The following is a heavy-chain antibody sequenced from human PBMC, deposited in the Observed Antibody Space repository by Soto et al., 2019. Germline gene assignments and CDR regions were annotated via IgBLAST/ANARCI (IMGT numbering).Heavy chain of an antibody. CDR1: GDSISDDY. D-gene: IGHD3-10*01. Sequence: SATLSLTCTVSGDSISDDYWTWIRQPPGKALEWIGYVYYSGSTSYNPSFKSRVTIAVDTSKTQFSLKLNSVTAADTAVYYCARVRTTLDFYYYYMDVWGIGTTVTVSS. V-gene: IGHV4-59*08. J-gene: IGHJ6*03. CDR2: VYYSGST. CDR3: ARVRTTLDFYYYYMDV.